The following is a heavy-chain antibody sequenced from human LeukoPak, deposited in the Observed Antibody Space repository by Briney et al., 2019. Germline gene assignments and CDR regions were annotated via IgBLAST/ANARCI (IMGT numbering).Heavy chain of an antibody. CDR3: ATALVATITGNFDY. D-gene: IGHD5-12*01. CDR2: FDPEDGET. CDR1: GYTLTELS. V-gene: IGHV1-24*01. J-gene: IGHJ4*02. Sequence: ASVKVSCKVSGYTLTELSMHWVRQAPGKGLEWMGGFDPEDGETIYAQKFQRRVTMTEDTSTDTAYMELSSLRSEDTAVYYCATALVATITGNFDYWGQGTLVTVSS.